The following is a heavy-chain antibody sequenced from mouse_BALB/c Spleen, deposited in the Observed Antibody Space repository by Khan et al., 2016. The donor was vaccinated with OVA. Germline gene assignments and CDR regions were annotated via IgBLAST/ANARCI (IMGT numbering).Heavy chain of an antibody. CDR3: AGDYWFAY. Sequence: EVELVESGGGLVKPGGSLKLSCAASGFTFSNYGVSWVRQTPEKRLEWVASISSGDTTYYPDSVKGRFTISRDNARNILYLQMSSLGSEDTAMYXCAGDYWFAYWGQGTLVTVSA. V-gene: IGHV5-6-5*01. J-gene: IGHJ3*01. CDR1: GFTFSNYG. CDR2: ISSGDTT.